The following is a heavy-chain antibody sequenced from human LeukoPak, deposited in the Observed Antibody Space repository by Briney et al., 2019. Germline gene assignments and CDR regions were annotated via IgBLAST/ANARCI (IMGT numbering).Heavy chain of an antibody. CDR1: GFTFSSYA. J-gene: IGHJ4*02. CDR3: ARGPPRANCGSDCHYYFDS. Sequence: GGSLRLSCAASGFTFSSYAMHWVRQAPGKGLEWVAVISYDGSNKYYADSVKGRFTISRDNSKNTLYLQMNSLRAEDTAVYYCARGPPRANCGSDCHYYFDSWGQGTLVTVSS. CDR2: ISYDGSNK. D-gene: IGHD2-21*02. V-gene: IGHV3-30-3*01.